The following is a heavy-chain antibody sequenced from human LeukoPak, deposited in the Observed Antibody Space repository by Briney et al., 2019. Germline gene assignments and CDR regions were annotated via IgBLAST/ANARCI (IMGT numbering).Heavy chain of an antibody. V-gene: IGHV3-23*01. CDR2: ISGSGGST. CDR1: GFNFANYA. D-gene: IGHD6-6*01. Sequence: GGSLRLSCTASGFNFANYAMSWVRQAPGKGLEWVSGISGSGGSTKYADSVKGRFTISRDNSKNTLYLQMNSLRAEDTAVYYCAKEEYSSSYDYWGQGTLVTVSS. J-gene: IGHJ4*02. CDR3: AKEEYSSSYDY.